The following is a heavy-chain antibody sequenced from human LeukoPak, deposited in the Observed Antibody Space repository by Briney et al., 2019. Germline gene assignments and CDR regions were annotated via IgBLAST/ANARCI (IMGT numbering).Heavy chain of an antibody. CDR3: ARGAWATRLGS. V-gene: IGHV4-34*01. CDR2: IYESGTT. CDR1: GESLNSYY. J-gene: IGHJ4*02. D-gene: IGHD2-15*01. Sequence: PSETLSLTCAVSGESLNSYYWSWVRQPPGEGLEWIGEIYESGTTEYNPSLKSRVTISMVPSKQQFSLSLSSVTAAGTAVYYCARGAWATRLGSWGLGTPVIVSS.